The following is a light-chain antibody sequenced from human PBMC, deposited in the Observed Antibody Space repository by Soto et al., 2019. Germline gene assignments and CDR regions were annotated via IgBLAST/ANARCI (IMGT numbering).Light chain of an antibody. CDR1: QSVLSNSDNKNY. V-gene: IGKV4-1*01. J-gene: IGKJ5*01. CDR2: WAS. Sequence: DFVMTQSPDSLAVSLGERATINCRSSQSVLSNSDNKNYLAWFRQKPGQPPKLLFYWASTRESGVPDRFSGSGSATDITLTISSLQAEDVAVYYCQQYHSDPITFGQGTRLEIK. CDR3: QQYHSDPIT.